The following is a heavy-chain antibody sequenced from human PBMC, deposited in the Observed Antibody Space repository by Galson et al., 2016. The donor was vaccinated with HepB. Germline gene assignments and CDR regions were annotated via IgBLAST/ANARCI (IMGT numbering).Heavy chain of an antibody. J-gene: IGHJ6*02. V-gene: IGHV2-5*02. CDR2: IYWDDDK. Sequence: PALVKPTQTLTLTCTFSGFSVNKYGVGVGWMRQSPGRAPEWLALIYWDDDKGYNPSLESRLYITKDTSENQVVLTMTNMDPADTATYYCAHSRRITVIRGGTGYYSMDVWGQGTTVTVSS. CDR3: AHSRRITVIRGGTGYYSMDV. CDR1: GFSVNKYGVG. D-gene: IGHD3-10*01.